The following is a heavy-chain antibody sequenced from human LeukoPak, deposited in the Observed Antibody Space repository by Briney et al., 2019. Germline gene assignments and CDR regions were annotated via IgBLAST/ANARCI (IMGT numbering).Heavy chain of an antibody. CDR3: ARICGFSRPPPLHLNDAFDI. Sequence: NPSETLSLTCTVSGGSISSSSYYWGWIRQPPWKGLEWIGSIYYSGSTYYNPSLKSRVTISVDTSKNQFSLKLSSVTAADTAVYYCARICGFSRPPPLHLNDAFDIWGQGTMVTVSS. V-gene: IGHV4-39*07. J-gene: IGHJ3*02. CDR1: GGSISSSSYY. D-gene: IGHD2-15*01. CDR2: IYYSGST.